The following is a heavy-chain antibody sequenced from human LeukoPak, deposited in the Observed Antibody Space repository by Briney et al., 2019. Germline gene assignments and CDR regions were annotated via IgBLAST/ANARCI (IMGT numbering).Heavy chain of an antibody. Sequence: SETLSLTCAVSGGSISSNIWWTWARQPPGKGLEWIGEIFHNGSPNYTPSLKSRVTISVDKSKNQFSLKLSSVTAADTAVYYCARRTTFPVVGMDVWGQGTTVIVSS. CDR1: GGSISSNIW. CDR3: ARRTTFPVVGMDV. J-gene: IGHJ6*02. CDR2: IFHNGSP. V-gene: IGHV4-4*02. D-gene: IGHD1-7*01.